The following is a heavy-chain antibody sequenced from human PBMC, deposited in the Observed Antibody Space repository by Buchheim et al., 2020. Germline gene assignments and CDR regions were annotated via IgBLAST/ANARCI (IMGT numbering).Heavy chain of an antibody. Sequence: QVQLQESGPGLVKPSETLSLTCTVSGGSISSYYWSWIRQPPGKGLEWIGYIYYSGSTNYDPSLKSRVTISVDTSKNQFSLKLSSVTAADTAVYYCARDRGSYGNPYYFDYWGQGTL. CDR2: IYYSGST. J-gene: IGHJ4*02. CDR3: ARDRGSYGNPYYFDY. CDR1: GGSISSYY. V-gene: IGHV4-59*01. D-gene: IGHD1-26*01.